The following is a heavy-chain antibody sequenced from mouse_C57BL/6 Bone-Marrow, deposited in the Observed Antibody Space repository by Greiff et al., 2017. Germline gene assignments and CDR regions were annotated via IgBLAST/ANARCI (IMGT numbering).Heavy chain of an antibody. CDR3: ARDDGYSWFAY. CDR1: GYTFTNYW. CDR2: IYPGGGYT. D-gene: IGHD2-3*01. J-gene: IGHJ3*01. Sequence: VKLMESGAELVRPGTSVKMSCKASGYTFTNYWIGWAKQRPGHGLEWIGDIYPGGGYTNYNEKFKGKATLTADKSSSTAYMQFSSLTSEDSAIYYCARDDGYSWFAYWGQGTLVTVSA. V-gene: IGHV1-63*01.